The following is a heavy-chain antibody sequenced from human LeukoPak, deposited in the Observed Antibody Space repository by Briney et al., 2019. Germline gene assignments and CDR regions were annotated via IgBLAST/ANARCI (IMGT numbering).Heavy chain of an antibody. J-gene: IGHJ4*02. D-gene: IGHD6-13*01. CDR1: GFTFSDYY. V-gene: IGHV3-20*04. CDR2: INWNGGST. CDR3: ARVPIAAAGRVDFDY. Sequence: GGSLRLSCAASGFTFSDYYMSWVRQAPGKGLEWVSGINWNGGSTGYADSVKGRFTISRDNAKNSLYLQMNSLRAEDTALYYCARVPIAAAGRVDFDYWGQGTLVTVSS.